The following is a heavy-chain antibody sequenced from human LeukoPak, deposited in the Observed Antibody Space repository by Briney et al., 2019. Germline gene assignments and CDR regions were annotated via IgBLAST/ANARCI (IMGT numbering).Heavy chain of an antibody. CDR1: GYSFPNYW. Sequence: GESLKISCKVSGYSFPNYWIGWVRQMPGKGLEWMGIIFPGDSDTRYSPSFQGQVTFSADTSISTAYLQWSTLKASDTAIYYCAKTYSSSWLHYFDYWGQGTLVTVSS. J-gene: IGHJ4*02. CDR2: IFPGDSDT. CDR3: AKTYSSSWLHYFDY. V-gene: IGHV5-51*01. D-gene: IGHD6-13*01.